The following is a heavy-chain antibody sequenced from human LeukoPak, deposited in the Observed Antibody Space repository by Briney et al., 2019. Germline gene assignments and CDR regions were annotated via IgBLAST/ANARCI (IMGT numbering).Heavy chain of an antibody. J-gene: IGHJ6*02. CDR1: GFTFSSYG. CDR2: IRYDGSNK. D-gene: IGHD2-15*01. Sequence: GRSLRLSCAASGFTFSSYGMHWVRQAPGKGLEWVAFIRYDGSNKYYADSVKGRFTISRDNSKNTLYLQLNSLRAEDTAVYYCAKGGYCSGGSCYPMDVWGQGTTVTVSS. CDR3: AKGGYCSGGSCYPMDV. V-gene: IGHV3-30*02.